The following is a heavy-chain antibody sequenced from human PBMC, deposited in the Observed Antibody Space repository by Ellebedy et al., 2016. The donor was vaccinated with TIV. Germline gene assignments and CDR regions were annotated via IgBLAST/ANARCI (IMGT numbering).Heavy chain of an antibody. J-gene: IGHJ6*02. D-gene: IGHD3-16*02. Sequence: AASVKVSCKASGYTFTSYDINWVRQATGQGLEWMGWMNHNSGNTEYAQKFQGRVTMTSNTSITTAFMELSSLRSEDTAVYYCARGPFMITFGGVIMDVWGQGTTVTVSS. V-gene: IGHV1-8*01. CDR2: MNHNSGNT. CDR3: ARGPFMITFGGVIMDV. CDR1: GYTFTSYD.